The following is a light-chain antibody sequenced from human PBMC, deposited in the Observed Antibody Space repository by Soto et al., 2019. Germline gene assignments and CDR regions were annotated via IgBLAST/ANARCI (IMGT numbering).Light chain of an antibody. CDR1: QSVSSSH. V-gene: IGKV3-20*01. J-gene: IGKJ5*01. CDR3: QKYGTSEII. Sequence: EIVLTQSPGTLSLSPGDSATLSCRASQSVSSSHLAWYQHKPGQAPSILIYAESSRATGIPDRFSGSGSGTDLTLTITRLEPEDFAVFYCQKYGTSEIIFGQGTRLEIK. CDR2: AES.